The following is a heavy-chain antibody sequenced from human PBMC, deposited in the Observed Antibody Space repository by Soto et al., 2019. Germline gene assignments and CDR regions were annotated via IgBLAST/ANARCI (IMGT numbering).Heavy chain of an antibody. J-gene: IGHJ6*02. CDR1: GFTFSSYA. V-gene: IGHV3-21*01. CDR3: ARDFFLELRGTYYYYGMDV. D-gene: IGHD1-7*01. CDR2: ISSSSSYI. Sequence: PGGSLRLSCAASGFTFSSYAMSWVRQAPGKGLEWVSSISSSSSYIYYADSVKGRFTISRDNAKNSLYLQMNSLRAEDTAVYYCARDFFLELRGTYYYYGMDVWGQGTTVTVSS.